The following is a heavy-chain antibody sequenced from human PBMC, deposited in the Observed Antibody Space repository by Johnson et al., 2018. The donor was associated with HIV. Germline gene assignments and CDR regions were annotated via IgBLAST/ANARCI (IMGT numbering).Heavy chain of an antibody. CDR2: ISYDGSNK. CDR1: GFTFSSYA. J-gene: IGHJ3*02. D-gene: IGHD1-1*01. Sequence: QVQLVESGGGVVQPGRSLRLSCAASGFTFSSYAMHWVRQAPGKGLAWVAVISYDGSNKYYADSLKGRFTISRDNSKNPLYLQMNSLRDEDTAVYYCTTGAFHAYDMWGQGTMVTVSS. V-gene: IGHV3-30-3*01. CDR3: TTGAFHAYDM.